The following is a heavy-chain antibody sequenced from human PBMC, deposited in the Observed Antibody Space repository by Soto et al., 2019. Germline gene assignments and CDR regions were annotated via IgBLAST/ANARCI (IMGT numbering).Heavy chain of an antibody. CDR2: ISSNGNST. J-gene: IGHJ6*02. Sequence: PGGSLRLSCAASGFYFSAYGMHWVRQAPGKGLEYVSAISSNGNSTYYASSVKDRFTTSRDNSKNTLYLQMGSLRPEDMAVYYCVRGDFGITMVRGLITRYYYYGMDVWGQGTKVTVSS. D-gene: IGHD3-10*01. CDR1: GFYFSAYG. CDR3: VRGDFGITMVRGLITRYYYYGMDV. V-gene: IGHV3-64*01.